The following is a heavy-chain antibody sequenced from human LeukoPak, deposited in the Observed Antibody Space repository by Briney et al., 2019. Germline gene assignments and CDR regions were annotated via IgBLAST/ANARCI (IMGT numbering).Heavy chain of an antibody. J-gene: IGHJ5*02. CDR2: IYYSGST. D-gene: IGHD1-26*01. CDR1: GGSISSSSYY. Sequence: PSETLSLTCTVSGGSISSSSYYWGWIRQPPGKGLEWIGSIYYSGSTYYNPSLKSRVTLSVDTSKNQFSLKVSSVTAADTAVYYCARDKTSTWEYNWFDPWGQGTLVTVSS. V-gene: IGHV4-39*07. CDR3: ARDKTSTWEYNWFDP.